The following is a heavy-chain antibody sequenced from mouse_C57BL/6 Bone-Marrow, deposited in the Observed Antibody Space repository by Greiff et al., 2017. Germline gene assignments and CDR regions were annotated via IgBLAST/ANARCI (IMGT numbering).Heavy chain of an antibody. V-gene: IGHV1-80*01. CDR2: IYPGDGDT. Sequence: QVQLKQSGAELVKPGASVKISCKASGYAFSSYWMNWVKQRPGKGLEWIGQIYPGDGDTNYNGKFKGKATLTADKSSSTAYMQLSSLTSEDSAVYFCARGGGWLLRAWFAYWGQGTLVTVSA. CDR3: ARGGGWLLRAWFAY. J-gene: IGHJ3*01. CDR1: GYAFSSYW. D-gene: IGHD2-3*01.